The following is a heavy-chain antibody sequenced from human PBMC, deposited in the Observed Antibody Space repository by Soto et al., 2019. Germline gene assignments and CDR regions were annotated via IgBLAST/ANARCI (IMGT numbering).Heavy chain of an antibody. D-gene: IGHD3-9*01. CDR3: ARDRNYHLSGYYDAFDA. J-gene: IGHJ3*01. CDR1: GFNFKDYW. Sequence: EVQLVESGGGLVQPGGSLRLSCAGSGFNFKDYWMTWVRQAPGKGLEWLANIGEDGGISNYVDSVKGRFTISRDNVKNSLDLQINSLRAEDTAVYYCARDRNYHLSGYYDAFDAWGQGTVVTVSS. CDR2: IGEDGGIS. V-gene: IGHV3-7*01.